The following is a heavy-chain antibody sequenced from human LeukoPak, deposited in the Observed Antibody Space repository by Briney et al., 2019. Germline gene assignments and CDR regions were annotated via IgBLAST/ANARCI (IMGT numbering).Heavy chain of an antibody. J-gene: IGHJ4*02. D-gene: IGHD2-15*01. CDR1: GYTFTSYD. Sequence: GASVKVSCKASGYTFTSYDINWVRQATGQGLEWMGWMNPKSGNIGYAQKFQGRVTMTRDTSISTAYMELSSLRSEDTAMYYCARGAVGGYCSGGSCYFFDNWGQGTLVTVSS. CDR3: ARGAVGGYCSGGSCYFFDN. V-gene: IGHV1-8*01. CDR2: MNPKSGNI.